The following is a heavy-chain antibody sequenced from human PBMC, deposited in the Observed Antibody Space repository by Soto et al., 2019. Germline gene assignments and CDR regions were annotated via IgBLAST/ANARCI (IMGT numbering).Heavy chain of an antibody. Sequence: QLQLQESGSGLVKPSQTLSLTCAVSGGSISSGGYSWSWIRQPPGKGLEWIGYIYHSGSTYYNPSLKSRVTISVDRSKNQFSLKLSSVTAADTAVYYCASAGGSGSYLNYYYYGMDVWGQGTTVTVSS. CDR2: IYHSGST. J-gene: IGHJ6*02. CDR3: ASAGGSGSYLNYYYYGMDV. V-gene: IGHV4-30-2*01. D-gene: IGHD3-10*01. CDR1: GGSISSGGYS.